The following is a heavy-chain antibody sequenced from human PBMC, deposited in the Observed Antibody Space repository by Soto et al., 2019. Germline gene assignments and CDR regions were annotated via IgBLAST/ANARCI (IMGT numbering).Heavy chain of an antibody. CDR1: GFSLTTREVG. Sequence: QITLKESGTTLVKPTQPITLTWTFSGFSLTTREVGVGWIRQPPGKALEWLALVYWNNDRRYSPSLESRLTITKDTSNNQVVLTMTNMDPVDTGTYYCAHKGSSSFGWCDPWGQGTLVTVSS. V-gene: IGHV2-5*01. J-gene: IGHJ5*02. D-gene: IGHD6-6*01. CDR2: VYWNNDR. CDR3: AHKGSSSFGWCDP.